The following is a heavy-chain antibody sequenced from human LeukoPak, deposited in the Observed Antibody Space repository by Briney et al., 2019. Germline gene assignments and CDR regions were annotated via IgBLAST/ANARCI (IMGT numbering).Heavy chain of an antibody. V-gene: IGHV3-53*01. J-gene: IGHJ6*03. CDR3: ATRYYNFWSGYYTYYYYMDV. D-gene: IGHD3-3*01. CDR2: IYSGGST. Sequence: PGGSLRLSCAASGFTVSSNYMSWVRQAPGKGLEWVSVIYSGGSTYYADYGKGRFTIFRDNSKNTLYLQMSSLRAEDTAVYYCATRYYNFWSGYYTYYYYMDVWGKGTTVTVSS. CDR1: GFTVSSNY.